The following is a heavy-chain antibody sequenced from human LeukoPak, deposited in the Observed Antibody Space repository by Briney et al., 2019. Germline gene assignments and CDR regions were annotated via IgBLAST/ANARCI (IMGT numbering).Heavy chain of an antibody. CDR3: ARSLGFDY. D-gene: IGHD3-16*01. CDR2: IYYSGST. V-gene: IGHV4-59*11. CDR1: GGSISSHY. Sequence: SVTLSLTCTVSGGSISSHYWSWIRQPPGKGLEWIGYIYYSGSTNYNPSLKSRVTISVDTSKNQFSLKLSSVTAADTAVYYCARSLGFDYWGQGTLVTVSS. J-gene: IGHJ4*02.